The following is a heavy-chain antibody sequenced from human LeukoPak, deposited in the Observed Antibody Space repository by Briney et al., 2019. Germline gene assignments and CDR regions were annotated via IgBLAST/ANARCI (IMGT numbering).Heavy chain of an antibody. D-gene: IGHD6-6*01. Sequence: SETLSLTYTVSGGSISSYYWSWIRQPPGKGLEWIGYIYYSGSTNYNPSLKSRVTISVDTSKNQFSLKLSSVTAADTAVYYCARDGGAARPPYYFDYWGQGTLVTVSS. CDR3: ARDGGAARPPYYFDY. CDR1: GGSISSYY. J-gene: IGHJ4*02. V-gene: IGHV4-59*01. CDR2: IYYSGST.